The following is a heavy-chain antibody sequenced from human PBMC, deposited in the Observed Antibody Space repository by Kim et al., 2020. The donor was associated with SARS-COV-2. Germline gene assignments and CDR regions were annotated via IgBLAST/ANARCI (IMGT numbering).Heavy chain of an antibody. Sequence: GGSLRLSCTASGFTFSNSGMAWVRQAPGKGKEWVSAIGVGGSTFYPDSVRGRFIISRDNSENTLHLHMNSLRAEDTAIYYWAKERVGSSWGSYHAYWGQG. CDR2: IGVGGST. V-gene: IGHV3-23*01. D-gene: IGHD6-13*01. CDR1: GFTFSNSG. CDR3: AKERVGSSWGSYHAY. J-gene: IGHJ4*02.